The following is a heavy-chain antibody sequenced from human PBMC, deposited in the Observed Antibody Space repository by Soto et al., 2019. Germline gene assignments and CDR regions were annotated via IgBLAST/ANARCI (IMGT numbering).Heavy chain of an antibody. CDR3: ARDPPADYDFWSGYLEIYYYYYYMDV. D-gene: IGHD3-3*01. CDR1: GFTFSSYW. J-gene: IGHJ6*03. CDR2: IKQDGSEK. Sequence: EVQLVESGGGLVQPGGSLRLSCAASGFTFSSYWMSWVRQAPGKGLEWVANIKQDGSEKYYVDSVKGRFTISRDNAKNSLYLQMNSLRAEDTAVYYCARDPPADYDFWSGYLEIYYYYYYMDVWGKGTTVTVSS. V-gene: IGHV3-7*01.